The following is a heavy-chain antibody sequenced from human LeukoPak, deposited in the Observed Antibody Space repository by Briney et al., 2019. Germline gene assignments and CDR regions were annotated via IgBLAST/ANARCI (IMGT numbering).Heavy chain of an antibody. J-gene: IGHJ5*02. CDR2: IYYSGST. D-gene: IGHD3-22*01. Sequence: SETLSLTCTVSGGSISRSSYYWGWIRQPPGKGLEWIRSIYYSGSTYYNPSLKSRVTISVDTSKNQFSLKLSSVTAADTAVYYCARKTYYYDSSVANWFDPWGLRTLVTVSS. CDR3: ARKTYYYDSSVANWFDP. CDR1: GGSISRSSYY. V-gene: IGHV4-39*01.